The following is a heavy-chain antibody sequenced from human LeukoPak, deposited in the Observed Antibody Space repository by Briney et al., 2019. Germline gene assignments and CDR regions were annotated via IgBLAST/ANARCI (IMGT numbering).Heavy chain of an antibody. CDR1: GFTFSDYY. J-gene: IGHJ4*02. CDR3: VRDVRGGHFDY. CDR2: IKEDGSEK. D-gene: IGHD2-15*01. Sequence: GGSLRLSCAASGFTFSDYYMSWVRQAPGKGLEWVANIKEDGSEKYYEDSVKGRFTISRDNAKNSVYLQMNSLRAEDTAVYYCVRDVRGGHFDYWGQGTLVTVSS. V-gene: IGHV3-7*01.